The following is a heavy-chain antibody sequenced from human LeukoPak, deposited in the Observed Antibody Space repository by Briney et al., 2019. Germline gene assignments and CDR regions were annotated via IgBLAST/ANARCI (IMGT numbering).Heavy chain of an antibody. CDR2: ISGSGGST. CDR1: GFTFSSYA. Sequence: GGSLRLSCAASGFTFSSYAMSWVRQAPGKGLEWVSAISGSGGSTYYADSVKGRFTISRDNSKNTLYLQMNSLRAEDTAVYYCSKSSSGYYYGDFDYWGQGTLVTVSS. J-gene: IGHJ4*02. D-gene: IGHD3-22*01. CDR3: SKSSSGYYYGDFDY. V-gene: IGHV3-23*01.